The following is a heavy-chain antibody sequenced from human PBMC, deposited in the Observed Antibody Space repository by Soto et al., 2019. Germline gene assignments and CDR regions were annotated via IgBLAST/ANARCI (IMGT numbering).Heavy chain of an antibody. CDR3: ARGLSGYETYYYYYYMDV. CDR1: VYTFTSYD. D-gene: IGHD5-12*01. V-gene: IGHV1-8*01. CDR2: MNPNSGNT. Sequence: ASVKVSCKASVYTFTSYDINWVRQATGQGLEWMGWMNPNSGNTGYAQKFQGRVTMTRNTSISTAYMELSSLRSEDTAVYYCARGLSGYETYYYYYYMDVWGKGTTVTVSS. J-gene: IGHJ6*03.